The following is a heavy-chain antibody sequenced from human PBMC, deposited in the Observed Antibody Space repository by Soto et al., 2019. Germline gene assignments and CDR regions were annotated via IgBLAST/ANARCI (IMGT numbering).Heavy chain of an antibody. Sequence: QLQLQESGPGLVKPSETLSLTCTVSGGSISSSSYYWGWIRQPPGKGLEWIGSIYSRGSTNYNPSLKSRVTISQDPSKHHFSLKLGSVTAADTAVYYCARPTNPLWFGESPFDYWGQGTLVTVSS. CDR3: ARPTNPLWFGESPFDY. CDR1: GGSISSSSYY. V-gene: IGHV4-39*02. J-gene: IGHJ4*02. CDR2: IYSRGST. D-gene: IGHD3-10*01.